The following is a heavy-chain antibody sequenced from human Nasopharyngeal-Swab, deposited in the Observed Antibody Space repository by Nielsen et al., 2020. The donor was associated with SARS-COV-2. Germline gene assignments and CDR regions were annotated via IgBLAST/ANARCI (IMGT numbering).Heavy chain of an antibody. CDR2: IYYSGST. V-gene: IGHV4-59*13. CDR3: ARGYCSGGSCYRYHYYYYMDV. D-gene: IGHD2-15*01. J-gene: IGHJ6*03. Sequence: PGKGLEWIGYIYYSGSTKYNPSLKSRVTISVDTSKNQFSLKLSSVTAADTAVYYCARGYCSGGSCYRYHYYYYMDVWGKGTTVTVSS.